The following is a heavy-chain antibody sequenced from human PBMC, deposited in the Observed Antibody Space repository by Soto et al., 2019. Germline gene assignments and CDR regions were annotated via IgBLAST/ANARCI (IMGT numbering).Heavy chain of an antibody. CDR3: ARVPSYSTLDY. D-gene: IGHD2-21*01. CDR2: ISAYNGDT. Sequence: QVQLLQSGAEVKQPGASVKVSCKASGYTFTSYGVSWVRQAPGQGLEWMGWISAYNGDTKYSQKFQSRISRTTETYTRTAYMELRSLRSDDTAVYYCARVPSYSTLDYWGQGTLVTVSS. J-gene: IGHJ4*02. V-gene: IGHV1-18*04. CDR1: GYTFTSYG.